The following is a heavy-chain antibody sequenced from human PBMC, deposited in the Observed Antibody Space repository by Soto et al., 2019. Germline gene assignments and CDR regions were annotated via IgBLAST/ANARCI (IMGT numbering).Heavy chain of an antibody. Sequence: SETLSLTCTVSGGSISSGGYYWSWIRQHPGRGLERIGYIYYSGSTYYKPSLKNRVTISVDTSKKQLSLKLSSVTAADTAVYYFARDILTPYDNYYYYYMDVWGKGTTVTVS. CDR3: ARDILTPYDNYYYYYMDV. V-gene: IGHV4-31*03. D-gene: IGHD3-9*01. CDR2: IYYSGST. J-gene: IGHJ6*03. CDR1: GGSISSGGYY.